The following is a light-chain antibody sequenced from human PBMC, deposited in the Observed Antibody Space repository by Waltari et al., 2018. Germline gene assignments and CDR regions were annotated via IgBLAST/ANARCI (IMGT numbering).Light chain of an antibody. CDR1: KSVFHRSNGKNY. CDR3: QQYYSTLFT. Sequence: IVVTQHPAPLPVFLGGRATIICKTSKSVFHRSNGKNYLAWYQQKPGQSPKLLIYWASTRDSGVPDRFSGSGSGTDFTLTISSLQAEDVAVYYCQQYYSTLFTFGPGTKVDLK. CDR2: WAS. J-gene: IGKJ3*01. V-gene: IGKV4-1*01.